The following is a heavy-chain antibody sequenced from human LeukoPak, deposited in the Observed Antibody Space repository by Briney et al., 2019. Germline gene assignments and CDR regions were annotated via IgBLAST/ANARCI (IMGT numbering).Heavy chain of an antibody. D-gene: IGHD4-4*01. CDR1: GGSISSGGYY. V-gene: IGHV4-31*03. CDR2: IYYSGST. Sequence: SQTLSLTCTVSGGSISSGGYYWSWLRQHPGKGLEWIGYIYYSGSTYYNPSLKSRVTISVDTSKNQFSLKLSSVTAADTAVYYCARVRVMTTVTTGAYYYYGMDVWGQGTTVTVSS. J-gene: IGHJ6*02. CDR3: ARVRVMTTVTTGAYYYYGMDV.